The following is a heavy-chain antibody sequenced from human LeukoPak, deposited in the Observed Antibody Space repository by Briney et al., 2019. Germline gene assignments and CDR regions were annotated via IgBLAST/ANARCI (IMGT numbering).Heavy chain of an antibody. Sequence: ASVKVSRKASGYTFTSYGISWVRQAPGQGLEWMGWISAYNGNTNYAQKLQGRVTMTTDTSTSTAYMELRGLRSDDTAVYYCARDPMGGLEDSSGSFDYWGQGTLVTVSS. CDR1: GYTFTSYG. CDR2: ISAYNGNT. D-gene: IGHD6-19*01. CDR3: ARDPMGGLEDSSGSFDY. J-gene: IGHJ4*02. V-gene: IGHV1-18*01.